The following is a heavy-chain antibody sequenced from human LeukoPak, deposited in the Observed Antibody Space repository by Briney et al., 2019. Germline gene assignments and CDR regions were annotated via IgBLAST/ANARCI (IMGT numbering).Heavy chain of an antibody. CDR2: IYHSGST. D-gene: IGHD2-15*01. J-gene: IGHJ6*04. V-gene: IGHV4-38-2*02. Sequence: SETLSLTCTVSGYAISNSYYWGWIRQPPGKGLEWIGSIYHSGSTSYNPSLKSRVTISVDTSKNQFSLKLRSVTAADTAVYYCVRDRRGRDCSGGSCSDLDVWGKGTTVTVSS. CDR3: VRDRRGRDCSGGSCSDLDV. CDR1: GYAISNSYY.